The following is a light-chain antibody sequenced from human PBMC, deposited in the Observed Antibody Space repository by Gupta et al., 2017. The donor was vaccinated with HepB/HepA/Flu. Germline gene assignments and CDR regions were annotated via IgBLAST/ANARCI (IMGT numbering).Light chain of an antibody. J-gene: IGKJ1*01. CDR1: QSVNSN. V-gene: IGKV3-15*01. Sequence: EIVMTQSPAALSLSLGERATLSCRASQSVNSNLAWYQQKPGQAPRLLIDGASTRATAVPARFSGSGSGTEFTLTISSLESEDFAVYYCQEYNNWARTFGQGTKV. CDR3: QEYNNWART. CDR2: GAS.